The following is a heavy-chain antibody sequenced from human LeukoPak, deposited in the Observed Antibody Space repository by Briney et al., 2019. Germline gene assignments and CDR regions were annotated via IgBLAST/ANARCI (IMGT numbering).Heavy chain of an antibody. CDR3: ARGSYYYDSSGYFFDP. CDR2: IYYSGST. D-gene: IGHD3-22*01. J-gene: IGHJ5*02. Sequence: SETLSLTCTVSGGSISSYYWSWIRQPPGKGLEWIGYIYYSGSTNYNPSLKRRVTISVDTSKNQFSLKLSSVTAADTAVYYCARGSYYYDSSGYFFDPWGQGTLVTVSS. V-gene: IGHV4-59*01. CDR1: GGSISSYY.